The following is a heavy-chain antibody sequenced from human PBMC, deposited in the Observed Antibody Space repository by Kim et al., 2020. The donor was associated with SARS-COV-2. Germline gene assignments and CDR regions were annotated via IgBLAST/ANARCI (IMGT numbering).Heavy chain of an antibody. CDR2: INHSGST. J-gene: IGHJ3*02. D-gene: IGHD3-22*01. CDR3: ARGGYRSSYYDSSGYYYRDAFDI. Sequence: SETLSLTCAVYGGSFSGYYWSWIRQPPGKGLEWIGKINHSGSTNYNPSLKSRVTISVDTSKNQFSLKLSSVTAADTAVYYCARGGYRSSYYDSSGYYYRDAFDIWGQGTMVTVSS. V-gene: IGHV4-34*01. CDR1: GGSFSGYY.